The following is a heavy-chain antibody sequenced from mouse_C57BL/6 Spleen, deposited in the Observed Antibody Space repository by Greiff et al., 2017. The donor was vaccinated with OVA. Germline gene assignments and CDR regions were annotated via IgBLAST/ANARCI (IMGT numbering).Heavy chain of an antibody. D-gene: IGHD2-4*01. Sequence: QVQLQQSGPELVKPGASVKVSCKASGYAFSSSWMNWVKQRPGKGLEWIGRIYPGDGDTNYNGKFKGKATLTADKSSSTAYMQLSSLTSEDSAVYFGARSGDYDDDEVYYFDYWGQGTTLTVSS. CDR3: ARSGDYDDDEVYYFDY. CDR2: IYPGDGDT. CDR1: GYAFSSSW. J-gene: IGHJ2*01. V-gene: IGHV1-82*01.